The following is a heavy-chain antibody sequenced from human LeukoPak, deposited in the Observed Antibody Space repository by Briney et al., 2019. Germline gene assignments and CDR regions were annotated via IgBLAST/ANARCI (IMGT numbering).Heavy chain of an antibody. Sequence: PSETLSLTCTVSGGSISSSSYYWGWIRQPPGKGLEWVSAISVSGNTYHADSVKGRFTISRDSSKNTLYLQMNSLRAEDAAVYYCAKAPVTTCSGAYCYPFDYWGQGTLVTVSS. CDR1: GGSISSSSYY. CDR2: ISVSGNT. CDR3: AKAPVTTCSGAYCYPFDY. D-gene: IGHD2-15*01. J-gene: IGHJ4*02. V-gene: IGHV3-23*01.